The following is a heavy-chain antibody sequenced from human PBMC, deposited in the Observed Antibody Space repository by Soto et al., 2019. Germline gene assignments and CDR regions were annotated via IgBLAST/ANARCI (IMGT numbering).Heavy chain of an antibody. J-gene: IGHJ3*02. CDR3: AKVSYYDSSGSLDAFDI. V-gene: IGHV3-30*18. CDR2: ISYDGSNK. D-gene: IGHD3-22*01. Sequence: GGSLRLSCAASGFTFSSYGMHWVRQAPGKGLEWVAVISYDGSNKYYADSVKGRFTISRDNSKNTLCLQMNSLRAEDTAVYYCAKVSYYDSSGSLDAFDIWGQGTMVTVSS. CDR1: GFTFSSYG.